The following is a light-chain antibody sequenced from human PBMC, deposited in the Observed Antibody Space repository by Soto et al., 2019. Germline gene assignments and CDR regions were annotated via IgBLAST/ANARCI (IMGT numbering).Light chain of an antibody. CDR1: SSDVGGYNY. J-gene: IGLJ3*02. CDR3: CSYAGSYTLEV. CDR2: DDS. Sequence: QSALTQPRSVSGSPGQSVTISCTGTSSDVGGYNYVSWYQQHPGKAPKLMIYDDSKRPSGVPDRFSGSKSGNTASLTISGLQDEDDAYYYCCSYAGSYTLEVFGGGTKLTVL. V-gene: IGLV2-11*01.